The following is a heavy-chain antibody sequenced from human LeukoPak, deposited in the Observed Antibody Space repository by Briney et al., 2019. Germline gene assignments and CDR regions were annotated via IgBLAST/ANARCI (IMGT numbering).Heavy chain of an antibody. J-gene: IGHJ4*02. CDR2: INPNTGNP. D-gene: IGHD6-19*01. CDR1: GYTFTSDG. CDR3: AIDQPVAGVSNFDS. V-gene: IGHV7-4-1*02. Sequence: ASVKVSCKTSGYTFTSDGISWVRQAPGQGLEWMGWINPNTGNPTYAQAFTGRFVFSLDTSVGTAYLQISSLNTEDTAVYYCAIDQPVAGVSNFDSWGQGTLVTVSS.